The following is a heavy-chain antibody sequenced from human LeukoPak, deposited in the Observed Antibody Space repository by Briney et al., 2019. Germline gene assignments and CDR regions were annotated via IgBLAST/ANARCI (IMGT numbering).Heavy chain of an antibody. CDR1: DYSISSGYSYY. J-gene: IGHJ4*02. V-gene: IGHV4-38-2*02. D-gene: IGHD5/OR15-5a*01. CDR3: ATLVSTRYYFDY. Sequence: PSETLSLTCTVSDYSISSGYSYYWGWIRQPPGKGLEWIGNIYHSGITYYNHFNSSLKSRVTISIDTSKNQFSLRLTSVTAADTAVYFCATLVSTRYYFDYWGQGTLVTVSS. CDR2: IYHSGIT.